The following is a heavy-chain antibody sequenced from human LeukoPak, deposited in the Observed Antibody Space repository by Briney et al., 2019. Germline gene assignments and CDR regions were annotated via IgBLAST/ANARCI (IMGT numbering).Heavy chain of an antibody. V-gene: IGHV3-23*01. D-gene: IGHD2-2*03. CDR2: ISGSGGST. J-gene: IGHJ6*03. CDR3: ARDTIGYCSSISCSSYYYYYMDV. CDR1: GFTFSSYA. Sequence: PGGSLRLSCAASGFTFSSYAMSWVRQAPGKGLEWVSAISGSGGSTYYADSVKGRFAISRDNAKNSLYLQMNSLRAEDTAVYYCARDTIGYCSSISCSSYYYYYMDVWGKGTTVTVSS.